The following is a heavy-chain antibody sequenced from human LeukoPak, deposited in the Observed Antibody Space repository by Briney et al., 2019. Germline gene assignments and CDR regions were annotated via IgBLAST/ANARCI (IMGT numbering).Heavy chain of an antibody. CDR2: IYYSGST. CDR3: ARTPYYYGSGSYYYYYGMDV. V-gene: IGHV4-30-4*01. Sequence: SETLSLTCTVSGGSISSGDYYWSWLRQPPGKGLEWIGYIYYSGSTYYNPSLKSRVTISVDTSKNQFSLKLSSVTAADTAVYYCARTPYYYGSGSYYYYYGMDVWGQGTTVTVSS. J-gene: IGHJ6*02. CDR1: GGSISSGDYY. D-gene: IGHD3-10*01.